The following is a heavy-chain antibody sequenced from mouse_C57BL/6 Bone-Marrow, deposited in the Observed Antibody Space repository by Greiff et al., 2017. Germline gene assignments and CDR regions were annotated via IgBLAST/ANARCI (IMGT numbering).Heavy chain of an antibody. D-gene: IGHD2-5*01. CDR2: IDPSDSYT. CDR3: AREGAYYSNAWFAY. V-gene: IGHV1-50*01. CDR1: GYTFTSYW. Sequence: QVQLQQPGAELVKPGASVKLSCKASGYTFTSYWMQWVKQRPGQGLEWIGEIDPSDSYTNYNQKFKGKATLTVDTSSSTAYMQLSSLTSADSAVYYCAREGAYYSNAWFAYWGQGTLVTVSA. J-gene: IGHJ3*01.